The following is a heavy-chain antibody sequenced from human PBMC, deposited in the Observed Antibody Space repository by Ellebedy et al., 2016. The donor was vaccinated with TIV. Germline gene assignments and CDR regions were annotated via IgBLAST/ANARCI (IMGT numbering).Heavy chain of an antibody. CDR1: GFIFSSYG. CDR3: ARGQGP. Sequence: GESLKISXAASGFIFSSYGMHWVRQAPGKGLEWVSSISSSSSYIYYADSVKGRFTISRDNAKNSLYLQMNSLRAEDTAVYYCARGQGPWGQGTLVTVSS. CDR2: ISSSSSYI. V-gene: IGHV3-21*01. J-gene: IGHJ5*02.